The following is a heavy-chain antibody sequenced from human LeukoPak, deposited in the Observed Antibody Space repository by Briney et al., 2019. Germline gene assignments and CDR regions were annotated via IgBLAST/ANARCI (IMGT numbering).Heavy chain of an antibody. D-gene: IGHD2-21*01. CDR1: GYTFTSYD. CDR3: AREVSVMDAFDI. CDR2: MNPNSGNT. V-gene: IGHV1-8*03. Sequence: ASVKVSCKASGYTFTSYDISWVRQATGQGLEWMGWMNPNSGNTGYAQKFQGRVTITRNTSISTAYMELSSLRSEDTAVYYCAREVSVMDAFDIWGQGTMVTVSS. J-gene: IGHJ3*02.